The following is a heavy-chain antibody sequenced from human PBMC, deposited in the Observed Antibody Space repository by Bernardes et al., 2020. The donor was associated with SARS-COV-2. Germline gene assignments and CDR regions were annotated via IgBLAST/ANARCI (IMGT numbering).Heavy chain of an antibody. Sequence: GGSLRLSRAASGFTVSSNYMSWVRQAPGKGLQWVSVIYTGGSTYYADSVKARFTISRDNSKNTLYLQMNSLRAEDTAVYYCARNLYYYDSSGYFYYWGQGTLVTVSS. CDR3: ARNLYYYDSSGYFYY. D-gene: IGHD3-22*01. J-gene: IGHJ4*02. V-gene: IGHV3-66*01. CDR1: GFTVSSNY. CDR2: IYTGGST.